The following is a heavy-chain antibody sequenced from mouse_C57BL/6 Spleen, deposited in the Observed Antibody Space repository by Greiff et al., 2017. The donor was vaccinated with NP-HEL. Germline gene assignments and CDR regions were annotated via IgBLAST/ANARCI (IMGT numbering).Heavy chain of an antibody. Sequence: EVQGVESGAELVKPGASVKLSCTASGFNIKDYYMHWVKQRTEQGLEWIGRIDPEDGETKYAPNFQGKATITADTSSNTAYLQLSSLTSEDTAVYYGARGDYDKHYAMDYWGQGTSVTVSS. J-gene: IGHJ4*01. CDR3: ARGDYDKHYAMDY. V-gene: IGHV14-2*01. CDR2: IDPEDGET. CDR1: GFNIKDYY. D-gene: IGHD2-4*01.